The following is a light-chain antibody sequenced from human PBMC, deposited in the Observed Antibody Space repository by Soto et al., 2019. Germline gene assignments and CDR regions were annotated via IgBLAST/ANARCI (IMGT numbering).Light chain of an antibody. V-gene: IGKV3-20*01. Sequence: EVVLTQSPGTLSLSPGQRATLSCRASQSVASSSLAWYQQRPGQAPGLLIYGASSRATGIPDRFSGSGSGTDFALTISRLEPEDFAVYYCQHYGSSSGWTFGQGTKV. CDR2: GAS. CDR3: QHYGSSSGWT. CDR1: QSVASSS. J-gene: IGKJ1*01.